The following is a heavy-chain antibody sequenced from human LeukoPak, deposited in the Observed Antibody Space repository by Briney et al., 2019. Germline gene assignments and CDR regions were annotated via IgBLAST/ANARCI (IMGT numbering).Heavy chain of an antibody. Sequence: EASVKVSCKASGGTFSSYAISWVRQAPGQGLEWMGRIIPILGIANYAQKFQGRVTITTDESTSTAYMELSSLRSGDTAVYYCAGSSGSVQDAFDIWGQGTMVTVSS. V-gene: IGHV1-69*04. CDR2: IIPILGIA. J-gene: IGHJ3*02. D-gene: IGHD6-19*01. CDR1: GGTFSSYA. CDR3: AGSSGSVQDAFDI.